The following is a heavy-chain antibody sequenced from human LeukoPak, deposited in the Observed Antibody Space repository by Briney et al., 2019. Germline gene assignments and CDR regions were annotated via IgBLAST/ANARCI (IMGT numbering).Heavy chain of an antibody. D-gene: IGHD3-10*01. V-gene: IGHV5-51*01. Sequence: PGESLKISCKGSGYSFSTYWIGWVRQVPGGGLEWMGIIYPADSDSRYSPSFQGQVTISADKSISTAYLQWSSLKASDTAMYYCARRGFGEYSFDYWGQGTLVTVSS. CDR1: GYSFSTYW. CDR2: IYPADSDS. CDR3: ARRGFGEYSFDY. J-gene: IGHJ4*02.